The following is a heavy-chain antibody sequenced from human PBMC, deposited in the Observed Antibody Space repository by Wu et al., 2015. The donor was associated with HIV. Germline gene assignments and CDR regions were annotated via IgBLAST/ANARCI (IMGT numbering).Heavy chain of an antibody. CDR2: TTPMFGTT. J-gene: IGHJ3*02. D-gene: IGHD1-1*01. CDR3: ANRNRIGNMEAFDI. CDR1: GGIFSNYD. Sequence: QVQLVQSGAEVKKPGSSVKVSCKASGGIFSNYDINWVRQAPGQGLEWMGGTTPMFGTTNYAQKFQGRVTISSDVYTSTVYMELRSLRSEDTAVYFCANRNRIGNMEAFDIWGQGTKVIVSS. V-gene: IGHV1-69*05.